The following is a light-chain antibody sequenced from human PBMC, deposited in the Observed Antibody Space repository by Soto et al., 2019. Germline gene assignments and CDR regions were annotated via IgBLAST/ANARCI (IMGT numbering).Light chain of an antibody. CDR3: QTCGTGIAV. V-gene: IGLV4-69*01. Sequence: QPVLTQSPSASASLGASVKLTCTLSSGHSSYAIAWHQQQPEKGTRYLMKLNSDGSHSKGDGIPDRFSDSSSAAARDFTVSRLESEDEDYYYCQTCGTGIAVFGGGTQLTVL. CDR2: LNSDGSH. CDR1: SGHSSYA. J-gene: IGLJ7*01.